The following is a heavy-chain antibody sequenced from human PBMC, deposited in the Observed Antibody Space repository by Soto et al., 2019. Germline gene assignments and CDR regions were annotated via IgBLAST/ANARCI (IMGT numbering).Heavy chain of an antibody. CDR1: GFTFSDYA. CDR2: ISISGVTT. V-gene: IGHV3-23*01. J-gene: IGHJ4*02. Sequence: PGGSLRLSCAASGFTFSDYAMTWVRQVPGKGLEWVSSISISGVTTYYADSVKGRFTISRDNSRNTLYLQMNSLRVEDTAVYYCAKDRLKNGWYYFDNWGPGTLVTVSS. D-gene: IGHD6-19*01. CDR3: AKDRLKNGWYYFDN.